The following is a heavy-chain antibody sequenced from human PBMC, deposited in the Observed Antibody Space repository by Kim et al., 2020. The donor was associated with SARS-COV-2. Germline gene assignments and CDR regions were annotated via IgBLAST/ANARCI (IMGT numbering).Heavy chain of an antibody. CDR1: GFTFSSYS. V-gene: IGHV3-21*01. D-gene: IGHD6-19*01. CDR2: ISSSSSYI. Sequence: GGSLRLSCAASGFTFSSYSMNWVRQAPGKGLEWVSSISSSSSYIYYADSVKGRFTISRDNAKNSLYLQMNSLRAEDTAVYYCARDKLAVATYYYYGMDVWGRGTTGTVSS. CDR3: ARDKLAVATYYYYGMDV. J-gene: IGHJ6*02.